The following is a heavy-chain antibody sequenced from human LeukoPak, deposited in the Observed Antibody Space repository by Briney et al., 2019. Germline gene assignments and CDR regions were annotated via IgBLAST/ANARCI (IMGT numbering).Heavy chain of an antibody. CDR3: AREGSSGWNYSAYYYYYMDV. V-gene: IGHV3-33*01. CDR1: GFTFSSYG. D-gene: IGHD1-7*01. J-gene: IGHJ6*03. CDR2: IWYDGSNK. Sequence: PGRSLRLSCAASGFTFSSYGMHWVRQAPGKGLEWVAVIWYDGSNKYYADSVKGRFTISRDNSKNTLYLQMNSLRAEDTAVYYCAREGSSGWNYSAYYYYYMDVWGKGTTVTVSS.